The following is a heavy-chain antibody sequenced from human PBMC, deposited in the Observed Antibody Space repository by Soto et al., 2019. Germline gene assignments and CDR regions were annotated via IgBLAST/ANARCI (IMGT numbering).Heavy chain of an antibody. Sequence: PSETLSLTPGVSGYSISSGYYWGWLRQPPGKGLEWIGGIYHGGSTYFNPSLNSRVTLSIDMTNNHVSLILNSVTAADTAVYYCARVGLWVPYYYDSSPYSFEKWFGHWGQGTLVTVSS. V-gene: IGHV4-38-2*01. D-gene: IGHD3-22*01. CDR1: GYSISSGYY. CDR3: ARVGLWVPYYYDSSPYSFEKWFGH. J-gene: IGHJ5*02. CDR2: IYHGGST.